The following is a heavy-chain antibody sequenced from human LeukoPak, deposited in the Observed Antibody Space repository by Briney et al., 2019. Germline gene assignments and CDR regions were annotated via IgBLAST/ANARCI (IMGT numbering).Heavy chain of an antibody. CDR1: GGTFRSNA. V-gene: IGHV1-69*13. Sequence: SVKVSCKASGGTFRSNAISWVRQAPGQGLEWMGGITPIFGTANYAQKFQGRVTITAVESMSTAYMEVSSLRSEDTAIYYCARGWLAETTVVTPYNYWGQGTLVTVSS. J-gene: IGHJ4*02. CDR3: ARGWLAETTVVTPYNY. CDR2: ITPIFGTA. D-gene: IGHD4-23*01.